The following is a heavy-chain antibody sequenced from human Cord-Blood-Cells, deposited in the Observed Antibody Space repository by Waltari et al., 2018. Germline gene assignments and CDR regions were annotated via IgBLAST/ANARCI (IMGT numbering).Heavy chain of an antibody. CDR1: GGTFSSYA. V-gene: IGHV1-69*01. Sequence: EQLVQSGAEVKKPGYSVKVSCQASGGTFSSYAISWVRQAPGQGLEVMGGIIPIFGTAHYAKKFQVRVTITADESTSTAYMELSSLRSEDTAVYYCASRIGDDFWSGNWFDPWGQGTLVTVSS. J-gene: IGHJ5*02. CDR2: IIPIFGTA. D-gene: IGHD3-3*01. CDR3: ASRIGDDFWSGNWFDP.